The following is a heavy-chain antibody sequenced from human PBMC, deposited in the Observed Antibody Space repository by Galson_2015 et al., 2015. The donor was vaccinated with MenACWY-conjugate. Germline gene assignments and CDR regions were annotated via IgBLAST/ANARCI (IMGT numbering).Heavy chain of an antibody. V-gene: IGHV3-74*03. D-gene: IGHD2-15*01. CDR3: VRGSIGWRGMDI. CDR1: GFAFSNYC. J-gene: IGHJ6*02. Sequence: SLRLSCAASGFAFSNYCMHWVRQAPGKGLECVSRICAGGISIMYGDSVRGRFTISRDDAENTPYLQMDGLRADDTAVYFCVRGSIGWRGMDIWGQGTTVTVSS. CDR2: ICAGGISI.